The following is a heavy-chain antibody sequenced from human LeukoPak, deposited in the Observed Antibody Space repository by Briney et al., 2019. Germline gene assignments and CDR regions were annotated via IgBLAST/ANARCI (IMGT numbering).Heavy chain of an antibody. Sequence: GGSLRLSCAASGFTFRNYWMGWVRQAPGKGLEWVANTKPDGTAEYYADSVRGRFTTSRDNANNFLYLQMNSLRGEDTAVYYCARDGGLHTNFDYWGQGTLVPVSS. V-gene: IGHV3-7*01. CDR2: TKPDGTAE. D-gene: IGHD2-15*01. CDR3: ARDGGLHTNFDY. J-gene: IGHJ4*02. CDR1: GFTFRNYW.